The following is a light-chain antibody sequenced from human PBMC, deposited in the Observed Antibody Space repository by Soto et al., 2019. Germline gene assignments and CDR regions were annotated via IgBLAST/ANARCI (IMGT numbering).Light chain of an antibody. CDR1: QSISPW. CDR3: QQYNSYPWT. J-gene: IGKJ1*01. Sequence: DIQMTQSPSTLSASVGDRVTITCRASQSISPWLAWYQQKPGKAPKLLIYKASSLESGVPSRFSGSGSGTEFTLTISSLQPDDFATYYCQQYNSYPWTFGQGTKVDIK. CDR2: KAS. V-gene: IGKV1-5*03.